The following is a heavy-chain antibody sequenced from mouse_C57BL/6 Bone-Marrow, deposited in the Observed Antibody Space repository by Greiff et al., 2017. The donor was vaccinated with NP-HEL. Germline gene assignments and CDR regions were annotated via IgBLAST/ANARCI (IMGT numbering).Heavy chain of an antibody. CDR3: ARGSFYYSNPYYAMDY. D-gene: IGHD2-5*01. J-gene: IGHJ4*01. CDR1: GYTFTDYY. CDR2: INPNNGGT. V-gene: IGHV1-26*01. Sequence: VQLQQSGPELVKPGASVKISCKASGYTFTDYYMNWVKQSHGKSLEWIGDINPNNGGTSYNQKFKGKATLTVDKSSSTAYMELRSLTSEDSAVYYCARGSFYYSNPYYAMDYWGQGTSVTVSS.